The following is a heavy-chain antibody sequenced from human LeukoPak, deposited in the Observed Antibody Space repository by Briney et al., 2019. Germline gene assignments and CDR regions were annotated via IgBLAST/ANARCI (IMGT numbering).Heavy chain of an antibody. Sequence: PSETLSLTCTVSGGSISSYYWSCIRQPPGKGLEWIGYIYYSGSTNYNPSLKSRVTISVDTSKNQFSLKLSSVTAADTAVYYCARSWFGELLWIDYWGQGTLVTVSS. CDR2: IYYSGST. CDR1: GGSISSYY. D-gene: IGHD3-10*01. V-gene: IGHV4-59*08. CDR3: ARSWFGELLWIDY. J-gene: IGHJ4*02.